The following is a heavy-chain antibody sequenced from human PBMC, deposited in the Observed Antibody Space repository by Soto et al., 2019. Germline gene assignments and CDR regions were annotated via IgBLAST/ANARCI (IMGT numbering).Heavy chain of an antibody. J-gene: IGHJ5*02. CDR2: IYPTGST. CDR1: GGSFSSYY. D-gene: IGHD2-2*01. V-gene: IGHV4-4*07. Sequence: QVQLQESGPGLVKPSETLSLSCTVSGGSFSSYYCNWVRKSAGKGLEWIGRIYPTGSTTYNPSLKSRLHMSVDTSNNQCSLRLTSMTAADTAVYYCATGRSEIVPGAMDTWGQGALVTVSS. CDR3: ATGRSEIVPGAMDT.